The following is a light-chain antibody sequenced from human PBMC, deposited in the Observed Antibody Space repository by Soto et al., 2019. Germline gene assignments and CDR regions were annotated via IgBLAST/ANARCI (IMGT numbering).Light chain of an antibody. CDR2: WAS. J-gene: IGKJ2*02. CDR3: QQYSSTPLCT. CDR1: QSVLYSSNNKNY. V-gene: IGKV4-1*01. Sequence: DIVMTQSPDSLAVSLGERATINCKSSQSVLYSSNNKNYLAWYQQKPGQPPKLLIYWASTRESGVPDRFSGSGSGTDFTLPISSLQAEDVAVYYCQQYSSTPLCTFGQGTKLEIK.